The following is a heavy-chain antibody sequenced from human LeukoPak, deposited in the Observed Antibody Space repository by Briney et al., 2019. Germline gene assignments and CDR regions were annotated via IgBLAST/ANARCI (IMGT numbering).Heavy chain of an antibody. J-gene: IGHJ4*02. V-gene: IGHV3-9*03. D-gene: IGHD6-19*01. CDR2: ISWNSGRI. CDR1: GFTFDDYA. Sequence: GGSLRLSCVASGFTFDDYAMHWVRQAPGKGLEWVSGISWNSGRIGYADSVKGRFTISRDNAKNSLYLQMNSLRAEDMALYYCAKDMCSSGCNFAYWGQGTLATVSS. CDR3: AKDMCSSGCNFAY.